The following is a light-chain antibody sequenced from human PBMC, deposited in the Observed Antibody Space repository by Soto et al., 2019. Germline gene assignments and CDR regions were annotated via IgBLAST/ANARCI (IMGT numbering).Light chain of an antibody. V-gene: IGKV1-9*01. CDR3: QQYDWAPRT. CDR1: QGIGGY. J-gene: IGKJ1*01. CDR2: KAS. Sequence: IHLTQSPSSLSASLGDRVTITCRASQGIGGYLSWYQQKPWKAPNLLIYKASTLKSGVSSRFSGSGSGTDFTLTISRLEPEDFAVYYCQQYDWAPRTFGQGTEVDI.